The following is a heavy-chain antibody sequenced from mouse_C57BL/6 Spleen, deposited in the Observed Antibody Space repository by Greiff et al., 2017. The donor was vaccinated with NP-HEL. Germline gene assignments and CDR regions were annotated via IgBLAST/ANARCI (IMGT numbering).Heavy chain of an antibody. J-gene: IGHJ1*03. CDR2: INPSNGGT. V-gene: IGHV1-53*01. CDR3: ARVPSTTVVEDWYFDV. D-gene: IGHD1-1*01. CDR1: GYTFTSYW. Sequence: QVQLQQSGTELVKPGASVKLSCKASGYTFTSYWMHWVKQRPGQGLEWIGNINPSNGGTNYNEKFKSKATLTVDKSSSTAYMQLSSLTSEDSAVYYCARVPSTTVVEDWYFDVWGTGTTVTVSS.